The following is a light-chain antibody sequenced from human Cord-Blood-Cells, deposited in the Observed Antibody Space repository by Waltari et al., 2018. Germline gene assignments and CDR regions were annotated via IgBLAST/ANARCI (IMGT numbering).Light chain of an antibody. Sequence: EIVMTQSPAPLSVSPGERATLSCRASQRVSSDLAWYQQKPGQAPRLLIYGASTRATGIPARFSGSGSGTEFTLTISSLQSEDFAVYYCQQYNNWPPITFGQGTRLEIK. CDR1: QRVSSD. V-gene: IGKV3-15*01. CDR3: QQYNNWPPIT. CDR2: GAS. J-gene: IGKJ5*01.